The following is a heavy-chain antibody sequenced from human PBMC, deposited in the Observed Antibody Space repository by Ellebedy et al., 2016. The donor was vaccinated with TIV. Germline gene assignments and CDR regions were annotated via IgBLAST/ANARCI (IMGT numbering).Heavy chain of an antibody. CDR3: SRHTDYALDY. D-gene: IGHD4-17*01. V-gene: IGHV3-7*01. CDR1: GFTFRSHS. CDR2: IKQDGSEK. J-gene: IGHJ4*02. Sequence: PGGSLRLSCAASGFTFRSHSMNWVPQAPGKGLECVANIKQDGSEKSYVDSVKGRFTISRDNAKNSLYLQMNSLRGEDTAVYYCSRHTDYALDYWGQGALVTVSS.